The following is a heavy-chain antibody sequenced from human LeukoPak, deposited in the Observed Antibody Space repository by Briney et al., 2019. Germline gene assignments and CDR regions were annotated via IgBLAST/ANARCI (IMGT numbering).Heavy chain of an antibody. D-gene: IGHD5-18*01. J-gene: IGHJ6*02. CDR3: ARMVDTAMDSYYYYYYGMDV. CDR1: GGSISSYY. V-gene: IGHV4-4*07. CDR2: IYTSGST. Sequence: PSETLSLTCTVSGGSISSYYWSWIRQPAGKGLEWLGRIYTSGSTNYNPSLKSRVTMSVDTSKNQFSLKLSSVTAADTAVYYCARMVDTAMDSYYYYYYGMDVWGQGTTVTVSS.